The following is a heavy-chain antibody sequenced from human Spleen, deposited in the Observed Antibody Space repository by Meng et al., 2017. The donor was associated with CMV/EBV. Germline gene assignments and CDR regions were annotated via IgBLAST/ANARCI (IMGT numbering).Heavy chain of an antibody. CDR1: GGTFSSYA. J-gene: IGHJ4*02. CDR3: AKTPLLSGYHTPEVY. Sequence: QVQLGRSGAEVKKPGSSVKVSCKASGGTFSSYAISGVRQAPGQGLEWMGGIIPIFGTANYAQKFQGRVTITADESTSTAYMELSSLRAEDTAVYYCAKTPLLSGYHTPEVYWGQGTLVTVSS. V-gene: IGHV1-69*01. D-gene: IGHD3-3*01. CDR2: IIPIFGTA.